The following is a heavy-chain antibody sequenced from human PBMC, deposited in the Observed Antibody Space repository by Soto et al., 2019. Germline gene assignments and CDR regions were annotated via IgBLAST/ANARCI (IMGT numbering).Heavy chain of an antibody. D-gene: IGHD3-22*01. CDR1: GGSFSGYY. CDR2: INHSGGT. Sequence: LSLTCAVYGGSFSGYYWSWTRQPPGKGLEWIGEINHSGGTNYNPSLKSRVTISVDTSKNQFSLKLSSVTAADTAVYYCARAAYYYDSSGYRYWGQGTLVTVSS. J-gene: IGHJ4*02. CDR3: ARAAYYYDSSGYRY. V-gene: IGHV4-34*01.